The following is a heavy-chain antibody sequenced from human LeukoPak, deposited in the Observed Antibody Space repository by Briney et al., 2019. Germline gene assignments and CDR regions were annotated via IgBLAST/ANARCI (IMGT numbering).Heavy chain of an antibody. CDR1: GYTFTSYY. V-gene: IGHV1-46*01. CDR2: INPSGGST. J-gene: IGHJ3*02. CDR3: ARVAVALHDAFDI. D-gene: IGHD6-19*01. Sequence: ASVKVSCKASGYTFTSYYMHWVRQAPGQGLEWMGIINPSGGSTSYAQKFQGRVTMTRDTSTSTAYMELRSLRSDDTAVYYCARVAVALHDAFDIWGQGTMVTVSS.